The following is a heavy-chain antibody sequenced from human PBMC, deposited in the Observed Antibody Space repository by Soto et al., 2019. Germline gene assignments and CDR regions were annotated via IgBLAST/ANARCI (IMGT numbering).Heavy chain of an antibody. CDR1: CGSIISGGYY. Sequence: SETLSLTCTVSCGSIISGGYYWTWIRQHPGKGLEWIGHIYYSGSTYYNPSLKSRVTISVDTSRDQFSLKLSSVTAADTAVYYCARAVPTATLAMDYWGQGTLVTVSS. D-gene: IGHD2-2*01. CDR2: IYYSGST. J-gene: IGHJ4*02. CDR3: ARAVPTATLAMDY. V-gene: IGHV4-31*03.